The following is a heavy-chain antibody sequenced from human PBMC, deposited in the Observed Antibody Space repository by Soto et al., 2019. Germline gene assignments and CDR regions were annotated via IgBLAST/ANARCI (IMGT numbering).Heavy chain of an antibody. CDR2: ISYDGSNK. D-gene: IGHD6-19*01. V-gene: IGHV3-30-3*01. CDR1: GFTFSSYA. Sequence: GGSLRLSCAASGFTFSSYAMHWVRQAPGKGLEWVAVISYDGSNKYYADSVKGRFTISRDNSKNTLYLQMNSLRAEDTAVYYCASTGYSSGWYSYFDYWGQGTLVTVSS. J-gene: IGHJ4*02. CDR3: ASTGYSSGWYSYFDY.